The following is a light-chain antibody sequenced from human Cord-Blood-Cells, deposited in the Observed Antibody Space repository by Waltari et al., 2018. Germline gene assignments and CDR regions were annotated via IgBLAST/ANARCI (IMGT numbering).Light chain of an antibody. CDR2: DVS. CDR1: SSDVGGYNY. Sequence: PGQSITISCTGTSSDVGGYNYVSWYQQHPGKAPKLMIYDVSNRPSGVSNRFSGSKSGNTASLTISGLQAEDEADYYCSSYTSSSNWVFGGGTKLTVL. V-gene: IGLV2-14*04. CDR3: SSYTSSSNWV. J-gene: IGLJ3*02.